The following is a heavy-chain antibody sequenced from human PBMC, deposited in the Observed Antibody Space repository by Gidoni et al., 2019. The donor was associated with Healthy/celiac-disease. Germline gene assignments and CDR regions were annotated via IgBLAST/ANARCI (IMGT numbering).Heavy chain of an antibody. Sequence: QVQLQESGPGMVKPWGTLSLTCAVSGGSISSSNWWRWVRPPPGKGLEWIGEIYHSGSTNYNPSLKSRVTISVDKSKNQFSLKLSSVTAADTAVYYCASGSGYDRPFDYWGQGTLVTVSS. V-gene: IGHV4-4*02. CDR2: IYHSGST. CDR3: ASGSGYDRPFDY. J-gene: IGHJ4*02. CDR1: GGSISSSNW. D-gene: IGHD5-12*01.